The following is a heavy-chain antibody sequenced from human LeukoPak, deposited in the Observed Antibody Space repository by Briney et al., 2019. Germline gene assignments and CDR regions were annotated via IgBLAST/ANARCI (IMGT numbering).Heavy chain of an antibody. Sequence: ASVKVSCKVSGYTLTELSMHWVRQAPGKGLEWMGGFDPEDGETIYAQKFQGRVTMTEDTSTDTAYMELSSLRSEDTAVYYCATDLAAAGTSYYYYYGMDVWGQGTTVSVSS. J-gene: IGHJ6*02. V-gene: IGHV1-24*01. CDR1: GYTLTELS. CDR3: ATDLAAAGTSYYYYYGMDV. CDR2: FDPEDGET. D-gene: IGHD6-13*01.